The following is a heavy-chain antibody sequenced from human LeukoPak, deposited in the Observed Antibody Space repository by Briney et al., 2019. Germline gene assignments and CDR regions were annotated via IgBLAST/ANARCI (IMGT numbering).Heavy chain of an antibody. CDR1: GGSFSGFY. Sequence: SDTLSLTCAVYGGSFSGFYWRWIRQPPGKGLAWIGELNHSESTNYNPSLKSRVTISVDTSKNQFYLKLSSVTAADTAVYYCARRRITMVRGVIISRFSWFDPWGQGTLVTVSS. V-gene: IGHV4-34*01. CDR3: ARRRITMVRGVIISRFSWFDP. J-gene: IGHJ5*02. CDR2: LNHSEST. D-gene: IGHD3-10*01.